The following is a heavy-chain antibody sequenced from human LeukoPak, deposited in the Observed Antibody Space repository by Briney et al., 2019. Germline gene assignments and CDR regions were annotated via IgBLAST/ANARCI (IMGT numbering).Heavy chain of an antibody. V-gene: IGHV4-34*01. D-gene: IGHD6-13*01. CDR2: INNSGST. Sequence: PSETLSLTCAVYGGSFSGYYWSWIRQPPGKGLEWIGEINNSGSTNYNPSLKSRVTISVDTSKNQLSLKLSSVTAAATAVYYCAILSWYESYLDYWGQGTLVTVSS. CDR1: GGSFSGYY. J-gene: IGHJ4*02. CDR3: AILSWYESYLDY.